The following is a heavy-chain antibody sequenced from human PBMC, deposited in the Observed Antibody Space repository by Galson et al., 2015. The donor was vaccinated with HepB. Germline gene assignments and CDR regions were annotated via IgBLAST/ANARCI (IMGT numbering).Heavy chain of an antibody. Sequence: SLRLSCAASGFTFSSYWMSWVRQAPGKGLEWVASIKQDGSEKYYVDSVKGRFTISRDNAKNSLYLQMNSLRAEDTAVYYCSSAQCSSSNCASPGAFDIWGQGTMVTVSS. CDR2: IKQDGSEK. CDR3: SSAQCSSSNCASPGAFDI. CDR1: GFTFSSYW. J-gene: IGHJ3*02. V-gene: IGHV3-7*01. D-gene: IGHD2-2*01.